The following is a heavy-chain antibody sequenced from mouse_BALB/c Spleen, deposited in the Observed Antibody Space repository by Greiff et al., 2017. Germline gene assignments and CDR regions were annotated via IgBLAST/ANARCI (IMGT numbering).Heavy chain of an antibody. CDR2: ISYSGST. D-gene: IGHD1-1*01. CDR3: ARSSYYYGSTHFDY. J-gene: IGHJ2*01. Sequence: EVQLVESGPGLVKPSQSLSLTCTVTGYSITSDYAWTWIRQFPGNKLEWMGYISYSGSTSYNPSLKSRISITRDTSKNQFFLQLNSVTTEDTATYYCARSSYYYGSTHFDYWGQGTTLTVSS. V-gene: IGHV3-2*02. CDR1: GYSITSDYA.